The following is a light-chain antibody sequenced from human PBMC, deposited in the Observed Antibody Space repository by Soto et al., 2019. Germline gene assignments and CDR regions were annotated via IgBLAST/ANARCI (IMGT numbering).Light chain of an antibody. J-gene: IGKJ2*01. CDR2: AAS. CDR1: QSIASY. V-gene: IGKV1-39*01. Sequence: DIQMTQSPSSLSASVGDRVTITCRASQSIASYLNWYQQKPGKAPKILIYAASTLESGVPSRFRGSTSGADFTLTINILQPEDFATYYCPQSYSAPYTFGQGTKLES. CDR3: PQSYSAPYT.